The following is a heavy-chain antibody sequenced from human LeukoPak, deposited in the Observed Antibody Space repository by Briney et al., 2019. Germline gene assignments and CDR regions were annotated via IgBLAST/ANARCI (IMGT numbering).Heavy chain of an antibody. V-gene: IGHV4-59*08. D-gene: IGHD3-9*01. CDR3: ARGAYADILTGAFDY. CDR2: IYYSGSP. Sequence: SETLSLTCTVSGGSISRSYWSWIRHPRGEGLECLGYIYYSGSPNYKPSGKGRVPIPEDTSKNQCSLKLRALAAADTGGYYCARGAYADILTGAFDYWGQGTLVTVPS. J-gene: IGHJ4*02. CDR1: GGSISRSY.